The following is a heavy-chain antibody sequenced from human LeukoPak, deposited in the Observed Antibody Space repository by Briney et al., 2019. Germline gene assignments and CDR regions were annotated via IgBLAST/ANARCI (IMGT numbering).Heavy chain of an antibody. V-gene: IGHV4-59*12. J-gene: IGHJ4*02. D-gene: IGHD5-18*01. CDR2: IYYCGRT. CDR1: GGSISSYY. CDR3: ARDEYTYGGRTHPYFFDY. Sequence: SETLSLTCSVSGGSISSYYWSWIRQPPGRGLEWIGYIYYCGRTSYNPSLKSRVTISLDTSKNQFSLKLTSVTAADTAVYYCARDEYTYGGRTHPYFFDYWGQGILVTVSS.